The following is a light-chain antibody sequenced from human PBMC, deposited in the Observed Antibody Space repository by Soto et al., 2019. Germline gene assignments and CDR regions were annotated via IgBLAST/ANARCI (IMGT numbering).Light chain of an antibody. CDR1: QCVSSS. CDR3: QQRSNWPRT. J-gene: IGKJ2*01. V-gene: IGKV3-11*01. CDR2: DAS. Sequence: EIVLTQSPATLSLSPGERATLSCRASQCVSSSLGWYQQIPGQAPRLLIYDASNRATGIPARFSGSGSGTDFPLTISSLEPEDFAVYYCQQRSNWPRTFGQGTKLEIK.